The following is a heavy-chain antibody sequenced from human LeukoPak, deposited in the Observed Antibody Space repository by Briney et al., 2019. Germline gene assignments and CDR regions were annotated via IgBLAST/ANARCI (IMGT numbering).Heavy chain of an antibody. V-gene: IGHV4-61*02. J-gene: IGHJ6*03. Sequence: SETLSLTCTVSGGSISSGSYYWSWIRQPAGKGLEWIGRIYTSGSTNYNPSLKSRVTISVDTSKNQFSLKLSSVTAADTAVYYCARDLWGSGSYYLPTYYYYYYMDVWGKGTTVTVSS. D-gene: IGHD3-10*01. CDR1: GGSISSGSYY. CDR2: IYTSGST. CDR3: ARDLWGSGSYYLPTYYYYYYMDV.